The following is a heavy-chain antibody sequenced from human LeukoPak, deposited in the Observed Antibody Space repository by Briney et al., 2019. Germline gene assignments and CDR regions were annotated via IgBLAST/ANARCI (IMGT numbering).Heavy chain of an antibody. V-gene: IGHV3-30*04. CDR1: GFTFSSYA. Sequence: GGSLRLSCAASGFTFSSYAMHWVRQAPGKGLEWVAVISYDGSNKYYADSVKGRFTISRDNSKNTLYLQMNSLRAEDTAVYYCAGADYGGNSDYWGQGTLVTVSS. D-gene: IGHD4-23*01. CDR3: AGADYGGNSDY. CDR2: ISYDGSNK. J-gene: IGHJ4*02.